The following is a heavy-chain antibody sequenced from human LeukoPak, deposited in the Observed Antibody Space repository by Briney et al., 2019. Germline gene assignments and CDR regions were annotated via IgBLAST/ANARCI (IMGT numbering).Heavy chain of an antibody. V-gene: IGHV4-31*03. J-gene: IGHJ6*02. CDR2: IYYSGST. CDR3: ARIVVVSAKYYYFYGMDV. Sequence: PSETLSLTCTVSGGSISIGGYYWSWIRQHPGKGLEWIGYIYYSGSTDHNPSLKSRVTISVDTSKNQISLKLSSVTAADTAVYYCARIVVVSAKYYYFYGMDVWGQGTTVTVSS. D-gene: IGHD2-21*01. CDR1: GGSISIGGYY.